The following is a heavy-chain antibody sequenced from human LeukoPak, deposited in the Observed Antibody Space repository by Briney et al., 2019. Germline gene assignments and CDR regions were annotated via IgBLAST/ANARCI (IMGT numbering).Heavy chain of an antibody. D-gene: IGHD3-10*01. CDR3: ARCITMVRGVDY. CDR1: EFSVSSNY. J-gene: IGHJ4*02. V-gene: IGHV3-66*01. Sequence: GGSLRLSCAASEFSVSSNYMTWVRQAPGKGLECVSIIYSGGTTYYADSVRGRFTISRDNSKNTLYLQMDRLRVEDTAVYYCARCITMVRGVDYWGQGTLVTVSS. CDR2: IYSGGTT.